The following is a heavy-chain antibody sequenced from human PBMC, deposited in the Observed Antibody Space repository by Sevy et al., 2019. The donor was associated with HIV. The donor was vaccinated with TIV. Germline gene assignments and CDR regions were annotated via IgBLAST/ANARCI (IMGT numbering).Heavy chain of an antibody. CDR1: GGPISSYY. CDR3: ARAPPVRSGDDSLNWFDP. J-gene: IGHJ5*02. CDR2: IHYSGST. V-gene: IGHV4-59*01. D-gene: IGHD5-12*01. Sequence: SETLSLTCTVSGGPISSYYWSWIRQPPGKKLEWIGYIHYSGSTKYNPSLNSRVTMSVDTSKNQFSLKRPSVTAADTAVYYCARAPPVRSGDDSLNWFDPWGQGTLVTVSS.